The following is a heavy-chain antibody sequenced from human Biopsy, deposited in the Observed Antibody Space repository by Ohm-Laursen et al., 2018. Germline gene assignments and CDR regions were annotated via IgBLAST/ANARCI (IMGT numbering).Heavy chain of an antibody. J-gene: IGHJ6*02. D-gene: IGHD1-7*01. V-gene: IGHV3-23*01. CDR2: ITASGGTT. CDR3: AKVPREELSYYYSMDV. CDR1: GFNFVSYA. Sequence: GSLRLSCTASGFNFVSYAMNWVRQAPGKGLEWVSGITASGGTTYYADSVKGRFTISRDNSNNTLYLQMNSLRDDDTAVYYCAKVPREELSYYYSMDVWGQGTTVTVSS.